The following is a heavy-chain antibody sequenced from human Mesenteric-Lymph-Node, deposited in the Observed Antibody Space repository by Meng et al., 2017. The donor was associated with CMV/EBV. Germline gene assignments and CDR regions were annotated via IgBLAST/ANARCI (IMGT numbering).Heavy chain of an antibody. CDR3: ARGQQLPTY. D-gene: IGHD6-13*01. V-gene: IGHV3-38-3*01. CDR2: ISADNT. CDR1: GFIVSSNE. Sequence: GGSLRLSCAACGFIVSSNEMTWVRQAPGKGLEWVSFISADNTYYTDSRKGKFTISRDNAKNSLYLQIDSLRVEDTAVYYCARGQQLPTYWGQGTLVTVSS. J-gene: IGHJ4*02.